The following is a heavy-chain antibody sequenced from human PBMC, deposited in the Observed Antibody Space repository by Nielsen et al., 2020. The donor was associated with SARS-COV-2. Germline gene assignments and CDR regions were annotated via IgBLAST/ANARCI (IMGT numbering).Heavy chain of an antibody. V-gene: IGHV4-34*01. D-gene: IGHD7-27*01. CDR2: INHSGSP. CDR1: GGSFSGYY. J-gene: IGHJ6*02. Sequence: SETLSLTCAVYGGSFSGYYWSWIRQPPGKELEWIGQINHSGSPNYNPSLKSRVTISVDTSKNQFSLKLSSLTAADTAAYYCARGRWGPSRLLNYYYYGMDVWGQGTTVTVSS. CDR3: ARGRWGPSRLLNYYYYGMDV.